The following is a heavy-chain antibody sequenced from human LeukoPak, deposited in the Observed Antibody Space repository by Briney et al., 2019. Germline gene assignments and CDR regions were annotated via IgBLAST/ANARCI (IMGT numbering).Heavy chain of an antibody. CDR2: IIPILGIA. J-gene: IGHJ4*02. CDR1: GYTFTSYG. D-gene: IGHD2-21*01. Sequence: RASVKVSCKASGYTFTSYGISWVRQAPGQGLEWMGRIIPILGIANYAQKFQGRVTITADKSTSTAYMELSSLRSEDTAVYYCARDPIDPYCGGDCSGYWGQGTLVTVSS. V-gene: IGHV1-69*04. CDR3: ARDPIDPYCGGDCSGY.